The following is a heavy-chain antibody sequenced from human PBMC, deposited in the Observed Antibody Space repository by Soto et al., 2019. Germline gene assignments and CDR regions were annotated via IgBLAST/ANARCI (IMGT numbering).Heavy chain of an antibody. V-gene: IGHV3-30*18. CDR3: AKDISGSYYPSGY. J-gene: IGHJ4*02. CDR2: ISYDGSNK. D-gene: IGHD1-26*01. Sequence: PGGHLRLSCAASGFTFSGYGMHWVRQAPGKGLEWVAVISYDGSNKYSADSVKGRFTISRDNSKNTLYLQLNSLRAEDTAVYYCAKDISGSYYPSGYWGQGTLLTVSS. CDR1: GFTFSGYG.